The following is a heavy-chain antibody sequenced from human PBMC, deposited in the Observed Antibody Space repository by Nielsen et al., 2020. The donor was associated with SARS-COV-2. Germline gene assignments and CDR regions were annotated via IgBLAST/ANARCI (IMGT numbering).Heavy chain of an antibody. V-gene: IGHV3-9*01. J-gene: IGHJ4*02. CDR3: AKSVGYLRYFDY. Sequence: SLKISCAASGFTFDDYAMHWVWQAPGKGLEWVSGISWNSGSIGYADSVKGRFTISRDNAKNSLYLQMNSLRAEDTALYYCAKSVGYLRYFDYWGQGTLVTVSS. CDR1: GFTFDDYA. CDR2: ISWNSGSI. D-gene: IGHD3-22*01.